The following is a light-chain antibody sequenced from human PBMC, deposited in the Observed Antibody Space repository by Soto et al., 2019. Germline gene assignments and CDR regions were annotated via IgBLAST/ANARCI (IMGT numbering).Light chain of an antibody. CDR3: QQLNSYPLT. CDR2: AAS. V-gene: IGKV1-9*01. J-gene: IGKJ3*01. Sequence: DIQLTQSPSFLSASVGDRVTITCRASQGISSYLAWYQQKPGKAPKLLIYAASTLQSAVPSRFSGSGSGTEFTLTISILHPEDFATYSCQQLNSYPLTFGHGTKVDIK. CDR1: QGISSY.